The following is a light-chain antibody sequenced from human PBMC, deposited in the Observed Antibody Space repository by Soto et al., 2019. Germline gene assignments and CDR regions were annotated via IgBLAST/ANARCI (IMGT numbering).Light chain of an antibody. CDR1: QSVSSSY. Sequence: EIVLTQSPGTLSLSPGERATLSCRASQSVSSSYLAWYQQKPGQAPRLLIYDASRRTAGNPDKFSGSGSGTDFTITISRLEAEDFAVYYCQQYGRSPGITFGGGTKVEIK. CDR2: DAS. CDR3: QQYGRSPGIT. V-gene: IGKV3-20*01. J-gene: IGKJ4*01.